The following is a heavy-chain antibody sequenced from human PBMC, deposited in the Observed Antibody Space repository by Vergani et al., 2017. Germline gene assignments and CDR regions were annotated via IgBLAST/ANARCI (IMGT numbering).Heavy chain of an antibody. CDR1: GSSISSYY. V-gene: IGHV4-59*01. CDR2: IYYSGST. D-gene: IGHD4-17*01. CDR3: ARLWAMTTVTTGLDY. Sequence: QVQLQESGPGLVKPSETLSLTCTVSGSSISSYYWSWIRQPPGKGLEWIGYIYYSGSTNYNPSLKSRVTISVDTSKNQFSLKLSSVTAADTAVYYCARLWAMTTVTTGLDYWGQGTLVTVSS. J-gene: IGHJ4*02.